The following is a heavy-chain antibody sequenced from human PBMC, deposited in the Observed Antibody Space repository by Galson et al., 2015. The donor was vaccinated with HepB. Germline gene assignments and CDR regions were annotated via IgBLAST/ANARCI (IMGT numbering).Heavy chain of an antibody. V-gene: IGHV5-51*01. CDR2: IYPGDSDT. Sequence: EWMAIIYPGDSDTRYSPSFQGQVTISADKSISTAYLQWSNLKASETAMYYCATSGWSPSYFFDYWGQGTLVTVSS. CDR3: ATSGWSPSYFFDY. J-gene: IGHJ4*02. D-gene: IGHD6-25*01.